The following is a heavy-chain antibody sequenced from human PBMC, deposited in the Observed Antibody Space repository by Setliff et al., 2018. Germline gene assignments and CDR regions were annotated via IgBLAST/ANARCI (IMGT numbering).Heavy chain of an antibody. CDR3: ARDSGPQRYYFDY. CDR1: GYTFTSYA. D-gene: IGHD2-15*01. CDR2: INAGNGNT. V-gene: IGHV1-3*01. Sequence: GASVKVSCKASGYTFTSYAMHWVRQAPGQRLEWMGWINAGNGNTKYSQKFQGRVTITRDTSASTAYMELGSLRSEDTAVYYCARDSGPQRYYFDYWGQGTLVTVSS. J-gene: IGHJ4*02.